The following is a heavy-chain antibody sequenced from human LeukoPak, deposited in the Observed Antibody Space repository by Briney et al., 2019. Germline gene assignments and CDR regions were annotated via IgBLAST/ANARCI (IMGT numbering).Heavy chain of an antibody. D-gene: IGHD4-17*01. J-gene: IGHJ4*02. CDR3: TTANNYGDYPPFDY. CDR1: GFTFSNAW. Sequence: GGSLRLSCAASGFTFSNAWMSWVRQAPGKGLEWVGRIKSKTDGGTTDYAAPVKGRFTISRDDSKNTLYLQMNSLKTEDTAVYYCTTANNYGDYPPFDYWGQGTLVTVSS. CDR2: IKSKTDGGTT. V-gene: IGHV3-15*01.